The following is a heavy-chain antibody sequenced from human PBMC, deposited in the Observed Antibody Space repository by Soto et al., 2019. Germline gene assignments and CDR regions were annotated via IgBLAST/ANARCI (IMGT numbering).Heavy chain of an antibody. D-gene: IGHD4-4*01. CDR3: ARPLWRDDYNWGYFDL. J-gene: IGHJ2*01. CDR1: GFTFSSYA. V-gene: IGHV3-30-3*01. Sequence: QVQLLESGGGVVQPGRSLRLSCAASGFTFSSYAMHWVRQAPGKGLAWVAVISYDGSNKYYADSVKGRFTISRDNSKNTLYLQMNSLRAEDTAVYYCARPLWRDDYNWGYFDLWGRGTLVTVSS. CDR2: ISYDGSNK.